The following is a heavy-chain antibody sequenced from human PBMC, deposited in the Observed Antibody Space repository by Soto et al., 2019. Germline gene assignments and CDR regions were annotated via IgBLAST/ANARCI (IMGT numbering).Heavy chain of an antibody. CDR3: ARTPRYCSSTSCRSGWFDP. D-gene: IGHD2-2*01. Sequence: QVTLKESGPVLVKPTETLTLTCTVSGFSLSNARMGVSWIRQPPGKALEWLAHIFSNDEKSYSTSLKSRLTISKDTSKSQVVLTMTNMDPVDTATYYCARTPRYCSSTSCRSGWFDPWGQGTLVTVSS. J-gene: IGHJ5*02. CDR1: GFSLSNARMG. V-gene: IGHV2-26*01. CDR2: IFSNDEK.